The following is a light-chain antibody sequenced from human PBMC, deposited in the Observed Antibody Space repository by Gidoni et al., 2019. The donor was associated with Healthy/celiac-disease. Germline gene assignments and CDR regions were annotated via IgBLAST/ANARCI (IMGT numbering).Light chain of an antibody. CDR3: QQSYSTPYS. V-gene: IGKV1-39*01. Sequence: DIQMTQSPSSLSASVGDRVTITCRASQCISRYLNWYQHKPGKAPKLLIYAASTLQSGVPSRFSGSGSGTDFTLTISSLQPEDFATYYCQQSYSTPYSFGQGTKLEIK. CDR1: QCISRY. CDR2: AAS. J-gene: IGKJ2*03.